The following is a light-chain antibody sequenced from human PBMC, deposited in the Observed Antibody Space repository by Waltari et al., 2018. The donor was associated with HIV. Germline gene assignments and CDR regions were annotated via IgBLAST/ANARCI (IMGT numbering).Light chain of an antibody. CDR3: AVWDDSLNGLV. Sequence: CFGGTSNVESNYVYWYQQVPGTTPKLLIYMNHERPSGVPDRFSGSKSGTSASLAVSGLRSEDEAAYYCAVWDDSLNGLVFGGGTKLTVL. J-gene: IGLJ2*01. V-gene: IGLV1-47*01. CDR2: MNH. CDR1: TSNVESNY.